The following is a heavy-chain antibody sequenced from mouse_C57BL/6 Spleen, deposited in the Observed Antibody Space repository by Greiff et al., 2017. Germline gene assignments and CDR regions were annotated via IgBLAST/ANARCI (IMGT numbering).Heavy chain of an antibody. Sequence: EVQLQQSGAELVRPGASVKLSCTASGFNIKDYYMHWVKQRPEQGLEWIGRIDPEDGDTEYAPKFQGKATMTADTSSNTAYLQLSSLTSEDTSVYYCTTLARRRDWYFDVWGTGTTVTVSS. CDR2: IDPEDGDT. CDR1: GFNIKDYY. V-gene: IGHV14-1*01. CDR3: TTLARRRDWYFDV. D-gene: IGHD3-1*01. J-gene: IGHJ1*03.